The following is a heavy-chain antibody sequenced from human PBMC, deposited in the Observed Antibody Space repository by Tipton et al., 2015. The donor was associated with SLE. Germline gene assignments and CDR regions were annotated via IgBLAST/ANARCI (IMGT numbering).Heavy chain of an antibody. J-gene: IGHJ4*02. CDR1: GGSISSFY. D-gene: IGHD3-22*01. V-gene: IGHV4-59*01. Sequence: TLSLTCTVSGGSISSFYWSWFRQPPGKGLEWSGYIYYSGSTNYNPPLKSRVTISVDTSKNQFSLKLSSVTAADTAVYYCARGGPDSSGDDYWGQGTLVTVSS. CDR2: IYYSGST. CDR3: ARGGPDSSGDDY.